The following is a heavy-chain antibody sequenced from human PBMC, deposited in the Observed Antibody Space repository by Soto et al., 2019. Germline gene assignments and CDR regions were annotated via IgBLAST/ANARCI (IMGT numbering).Heavy chain of an antibody. V-gene: IGHV4-30-4*01. CDR2: IYYSGST. CDR1: GGSISSGDYY. D-gene: IGHD7-27*01. Sequence: QVQLQESGPGLVKPSQTLSLTCNVSGGSISSGDYYWSWLRQPPGKGLEWIGYIYYSGSTYYNASRKSRVTISEDRSKNQFSLRLSSVTAADTAVYYCDGELGLWYFDLWGRGTLVTVSS. CDR3: DGELGLWYFDL. J-gene: IGHJ2*01.